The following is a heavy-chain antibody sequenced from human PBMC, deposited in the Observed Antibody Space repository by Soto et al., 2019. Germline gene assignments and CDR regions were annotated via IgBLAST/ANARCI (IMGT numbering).Heavy chain of an antibody. CDR1: GGSISSSSYY. CDR3: ASGGAGDFWSGYYYYYGMDV. J-gene: IGHJ6*02. D-gene: IGHD3-3*01. CDR2: IYYSGST. Sequence: SETLSLTCTVSGGSISSSSYYWGWIRQPPGKGLEWIGSIYYSGSTYYNPSLKSRVTISVDTSKNQFSLKLSSVTAADTAVYYCASGGAGDFWSGYYYYYGMDVWGQGTTVTVSS. V-gene: IGHV4-39*01.